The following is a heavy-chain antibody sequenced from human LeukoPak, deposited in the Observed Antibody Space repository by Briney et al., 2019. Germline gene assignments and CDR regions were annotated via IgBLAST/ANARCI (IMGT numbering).Heavy chain of an antibody. V-gene: IGHV1-69*05. CDR3: ARDSGTRRHGYNRSSLVAY. CDR1: GCTFSSYA. CDR2: IIPIFGTA. Sequence: SSEKVSCKASGCTFSSYAISWVRQAPGQGLEWMGGIIPIFGTANYAQKFQGRVTITTDESTSTAYMELSSLRSEDTAVYYCARDSGTRRHGYNRSSLVAYRGQGTLVTVSS. D-gene: IGHD5-24*01. J-gene: IGHJ4*02.